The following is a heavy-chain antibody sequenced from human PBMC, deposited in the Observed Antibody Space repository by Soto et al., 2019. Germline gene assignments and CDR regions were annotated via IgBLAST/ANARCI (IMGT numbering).Heavy chain of an antibody. CDR1: GGTFSTYA. CDR2: IIPMVGTA. Sequence: QVQLVQSGAEVKKPESSVKVSCKAPGGTFSTYAISWVRQAPGQGLEWMGGIIPMVGTANYAQRFQDRVTITADESTTTVSMELSSLRSEDTAVYFCASGIQLWLRRINNGYSGWGQGTLVTVSS. V-gene: IGHV1-69*12. J-gene: IGHJ4*02. D-gene: IGHD5-18*01. CDR3: ASGIQLWLRRINNGYSG.